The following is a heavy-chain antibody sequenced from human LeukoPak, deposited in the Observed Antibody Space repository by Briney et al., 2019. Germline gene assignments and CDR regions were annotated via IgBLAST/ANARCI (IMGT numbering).Heavy chain of an antibody. D-gene: IGHD3-16*01. CDR2: MNQDGSEK. CDR3: ATYTHWVAGDV. CDR1: GFTFSDSW. Sequence: GGSLRLSCAASGFTFSDSWMSWVRQAPGKGLEWVANMNQDGSEKDYVDSVKGRFTISRDNARNSLYLQMGSLRAEDTAVYYCATYTHWVAGDVWGQGTLVTVSP. J-gene: IGHJ4*02. V-gene: IGHV3-7*01.